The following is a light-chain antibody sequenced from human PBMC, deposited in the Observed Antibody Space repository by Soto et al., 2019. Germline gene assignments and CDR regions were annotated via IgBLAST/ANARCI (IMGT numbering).Light chain of an antibody. V-gene: IGLV2-14*01. CDR3: SSYTSSSTRV. Sequence: QSALTQPASVSGSPGQSITISCTGTSSDVGGYNYVSWYQQHPGKAPKLIIYEVSNRPSGVSNRFSGSKSGNTASLTISGLQAEDAADYYCSSYTSSSTRVFGGGTQLTVL. CDR2: EVS. CDR1: SSDVGGYNY. J-gene: IGLJ7*01.